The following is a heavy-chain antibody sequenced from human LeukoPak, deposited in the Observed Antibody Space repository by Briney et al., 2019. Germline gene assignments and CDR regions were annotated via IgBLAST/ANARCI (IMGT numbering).Heavy chain of an antibody. J-gene: IGHJ4*02. CDR3: ARGYDILTGCTRSFDY. V-gene: IGHV4-34*01. CDR1: GGSFSGYY. Sequence: PSETLSLTCAVYGGSFSGYYWSWIRQPPGKGLEWIGEINHSGSTNYNPSLKSRVPISVDTSKNQFSLKLSSVTAADTAVYYCARGYDILTGCTRSFDYWGLGTLVTVSS. D-gene: IGHD3-9*01. CDR2: INHSGST.